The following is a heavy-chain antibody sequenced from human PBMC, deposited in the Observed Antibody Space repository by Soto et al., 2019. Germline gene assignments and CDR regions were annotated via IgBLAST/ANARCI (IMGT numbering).Heavy chain of an antibody. D-gene: IGHD6-19*01. V-gene: IGHV3-30*18. CDR1: GFTFSDYA. CDR3: AKGGRQWLVTSDFNY. J-gene: IGHJ4*02. Sequence: GGSLRLSCAASGFTFSDYAMHWVRQAPGKGLEWVAVVSHDGRNTHYADYVKGRFTISRDSSKNTVSLKMTSLRAEDTAVYYCAKGGRQWLVTSDFNYWGQVALVTVSS. CDR2: VSHDGRNT.